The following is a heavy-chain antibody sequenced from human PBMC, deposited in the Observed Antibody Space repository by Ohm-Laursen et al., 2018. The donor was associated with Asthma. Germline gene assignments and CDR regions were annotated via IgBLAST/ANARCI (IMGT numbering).Heavy chain of an antibody. CDR3: ARDLPTVSTYDLTPLYNWFDP. D-gene: IGHD4-17*01. CDR2: IIPIFGTA. CDR1: GGTFSSYA. Sequence: SSVKVSCKASGGTFSSYAISWVRQAPGQGLEWMGGIIPIFGTANYAQKFQGRVTIIADESTSTAYMELSSLRSEDTAVYYCARDLPTVSTYDLTPLYNWFDPWGQRALVTVSS. V-gene: IGHV1-69*01. J-gene: IGHJ5*02.